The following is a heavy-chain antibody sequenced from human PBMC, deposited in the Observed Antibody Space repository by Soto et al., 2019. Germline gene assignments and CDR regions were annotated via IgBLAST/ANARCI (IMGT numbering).Heavy chain of an antibody. D-gene: IGHD6-19*01. J-gene: IGHJ5*02. CDR2: TYYRSKWYN. Sequence: SQTRSLTFAISGDSVSSNSSAWNWIRQSPSRVLEWLGRTYYRSKWYNDYAVSVKSRITISPDTSKNQFSLQLNSVTPEETAVYYCARSSIAVAARGPNWFDPWGQGTMVTVYS. V-gene: IGHV6-1*01. CDR3: ARSSIAVAARGPNWFDP. CDR1: GDSVSSNSSA.